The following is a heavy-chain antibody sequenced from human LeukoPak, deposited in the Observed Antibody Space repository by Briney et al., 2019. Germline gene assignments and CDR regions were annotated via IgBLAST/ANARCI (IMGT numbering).Heavy chain of an antibody. Sequence: PGGSLTLSCAASGFTFSSYCMHWVRQAPGKGLEWVAVISYDGSNKYYADSVKGRFTISRDNYKNTLYLQMNSLRAGDTAVYYCAKIRARRILRIGEFDYWGQGTLVTVSS. CDR3: AKIRARRILRIGEFDY. D-gene: IGHD3-3*01. CDR1: GFTFSSYC. CDR2: ISYDGSNK. J-gene: IGHJ4*02. V-gene: IGHV3-30*18.